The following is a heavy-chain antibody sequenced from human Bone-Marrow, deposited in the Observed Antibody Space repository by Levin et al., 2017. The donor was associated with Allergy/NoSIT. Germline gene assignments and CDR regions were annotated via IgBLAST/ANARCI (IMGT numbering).Heavy chain of an antibody. CDR2: INPNSGGT. J-gene: IGHJ1*01. CDR1: GYTFTGYY. D-gene: IGHD3-10*01. Sequence: GESLKISCKASGYTFTGYYMHWVRQAPGQGLEWMGRINPNSGGTNYAQKFQGRVTMTRDTSISTAYMELSRLRSDDTAVYYCARGGELLWFRELSAEYFQHWGQGTLVTVSS. V-gene: IGHV1-2*06. CDR3: ARGGELLWFRELSAEYFQH.